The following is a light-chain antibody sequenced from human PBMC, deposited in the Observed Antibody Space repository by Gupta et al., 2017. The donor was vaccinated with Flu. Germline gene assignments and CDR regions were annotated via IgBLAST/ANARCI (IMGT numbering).Light chain of an antibody. CDR3: PVWDSSSVQGV. Sequence: YVLIHPPSASVAPGKTARITCGGNNIGSKSVHWYQQKPGQAPELLVYDDSHRPSGIPERFSGSNSGNSATLTISRVEAGDEADYYCPVWDSSSVQGVFGGGTKLTVL. CDR2: DDS. J-gene: IGLJ3*02. CDR1: NIGSKS. V-gene: IGLV3-21*03.